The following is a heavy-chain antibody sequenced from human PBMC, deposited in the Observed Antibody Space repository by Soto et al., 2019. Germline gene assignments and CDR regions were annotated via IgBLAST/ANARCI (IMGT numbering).Heavy chain of an antibody. CDR3: AKVYFASGGYVDY. J-gene: IGHJ4*02. Sequence: DVQLVESGGGLVQPGRSLRLSCAASGFTFDDYAMHWVRQAPGKGLEWVSGISWNSGSIGYADSVKGRFTISRDNAKNSLYLQMNSLRAEDTALYYCAKVYFASGGYVDYWGQGTLVTVSS. D-gene: IGHD3-10*01. CDR2: ISWNSGSI. V-gene: IGHV3-9*01. CDR1: GFTFDDYA.